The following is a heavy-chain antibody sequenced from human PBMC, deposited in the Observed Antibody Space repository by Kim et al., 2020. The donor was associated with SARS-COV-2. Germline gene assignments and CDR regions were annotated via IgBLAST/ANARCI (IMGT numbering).Heavy chain of an antibody. CDR2: TYYSAKWHN. V-gene: IGHV6-1*01. CDR3: VGGGCWNG. CDR1: GDRVSSNSVA. Sequence: SQTLSLTCAISGDRVSSNSVAWNWHRQSPARGLEWPVSTYYSAKWHNDSAESVKSLITINPDTAKNLISLQLNSVTPEDTAVYYCVGGGCWNGWGQGTLVTVSS. J-gene: IGHJ4*02. D-gene: IGHD3-16*01.